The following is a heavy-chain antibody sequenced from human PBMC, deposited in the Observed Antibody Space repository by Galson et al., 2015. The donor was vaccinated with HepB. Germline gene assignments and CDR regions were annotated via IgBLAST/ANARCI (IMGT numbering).Heavy chain of an antibody. D-gene: IGHD1-26*01. CDR2: IDPSDSET. J-gene: IGHJ6*02. V-gene: IGHV5-10-1*01. Sequence: QSGAEVTKPGESLRISCTGSGYRFTSYWISWVRQMPGKGLEWMARIDPSDSETRYSPSFQGHVTMSADKSRSTAYLQWSSLKASDTAFYYCASLRGPALRPMEQKFYQGLDVWGQGTTVIVSS. CDR1: GYRFTSYW. CDR3: ASLRGPALRPMEQKFYQGLDV.